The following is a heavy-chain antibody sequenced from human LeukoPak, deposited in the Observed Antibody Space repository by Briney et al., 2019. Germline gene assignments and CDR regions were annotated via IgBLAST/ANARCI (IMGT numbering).Heavy chain of an antibody. D-gene: IGHD2/OR15-2a*01. CDR1: GFTFSNYW. V-gene: IGHV3-74*01. CDR2: INSDGSTT. CDR3: ASLQNVPSYYYYYVMDV. Sequence: GGSLRLSCAASGFTFSNYWMHWVRQAPGKGLVWVSRINSDGSTTNYADSVKGRFTISRDNAKNTLFLQMNSLRAEDTAVYYCASLQNVPSYYYYYVMDVWGQGTTVTISS. J-gene: IGHJ6*02.